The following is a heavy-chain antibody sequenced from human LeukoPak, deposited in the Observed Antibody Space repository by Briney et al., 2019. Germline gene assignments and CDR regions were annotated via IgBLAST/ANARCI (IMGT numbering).Heavy chain of an antibody. Sequence: SETLSLTCTVSGGSISSISYYWGWIRQPPGKGLEWIGTVYYSGNTYYNASLKSQVSISIDTSKNRFSLKLTSVTAADTAVYYCARQTGSGLFILPGGQGTLVTVSS. D-gene: IGHD3/OR15-3a*01. CDR3: ARQTGSGLFILP. CDR2: VYYSGNT. J-gene: IGHJ4*02. CDR1: GGSISSISYY. V-gene: IGHV4-39*01.